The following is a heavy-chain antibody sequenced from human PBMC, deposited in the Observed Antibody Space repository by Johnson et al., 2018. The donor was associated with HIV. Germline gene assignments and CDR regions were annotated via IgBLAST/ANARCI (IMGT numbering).Heavy chain of an antibody. Sequence: MQLVESGGGVVQPGGSLRLSCGASGFSVSSNYMSWVRQAPGKGLEWVGRIRNKPSSYSTEYAASVKGRFTVSRDDSKNSVYLQMSSLKTEDTAVYYCTRDRDGVGVSWGQGTMVTVSS. V-gene: IGHV3-72*01. D-gene: IGHD3-10*01. CDR2: IRNKPSSYST. J-gene: IGHJ3*01. CDR1: GFSVSSNY. CDR3: TRDRDGVGVS.